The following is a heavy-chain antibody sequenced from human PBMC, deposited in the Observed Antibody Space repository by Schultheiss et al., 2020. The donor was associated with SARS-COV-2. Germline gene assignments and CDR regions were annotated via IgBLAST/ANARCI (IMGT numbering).Heavy chain of an antibody. CDR1: GYTFTDYY. V-gene: IGHV1-2*04. CDR3: VRGYNTNWGRGTDAFDI. Sequence: ESLKISCKASGYTFTDYYMHWVRQAPGQGLDWMGWINPNSGGTNYAQNFQGWVTMTGDTSISTAYMELSSLRSDDTAVYYCVRGYNTNWGRGTDAFDIWGQGTMVTVSS. CDR2: INPNSGGT. D-gene: IGHD1-14*01. J-gene: IGHJ3*02.